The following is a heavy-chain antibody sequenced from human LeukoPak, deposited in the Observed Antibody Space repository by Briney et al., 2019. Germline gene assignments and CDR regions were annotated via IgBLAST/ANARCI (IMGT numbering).Heavy chain of an antibody. CDR3: ARVIDCSSTTCYSAYWFDP. J-gene: IGHJ5*02. D-gene: IGHD2-2*01. CDR1: GGSISSYY. CDR2: IYYSGST. V-gene: IGHV4-59*01. Sequence: SETLSLTCTVSGGSISSYYWSWIRQPPGKGLEWIGYIYYSGSTNYNPSLKSRVTISVDTSKNQFSLKLSSVTAADTAVYYCARVIDCSSTTCYSAYWFDPWGQGTLVTVSS.